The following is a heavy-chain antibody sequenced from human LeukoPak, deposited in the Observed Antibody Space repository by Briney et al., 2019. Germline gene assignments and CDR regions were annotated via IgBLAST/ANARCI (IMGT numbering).Heavy chain of an antibody. CDR3: ARHDEYCSGGSCLDSWFDP. D-gene: IGHD2-15*01. J-gene: IGHJ5*02. CDR2: IYYSGST. Sequence: SETLSLTCTVSGGSISSGDYYWSWIRQPPGKGLEWIGYIYYSGSTYYNPSLKSRVTISVDTSKNQFSLKLSSVTAADTAVYYCARHDEYCSGGSCLDSWFDPWGQGTLVTVSS. CDR1: GGSISSGDYY. V-gene: IGHV4-30-4*08.